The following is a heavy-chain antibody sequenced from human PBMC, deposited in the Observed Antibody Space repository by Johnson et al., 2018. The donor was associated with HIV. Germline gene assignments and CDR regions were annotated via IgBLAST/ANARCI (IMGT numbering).Heavy chain of an antibody. CDR1: GLTFSNAW. CDR2: IKSKTDGGTT. V-gene: IGHV3-15*01. CDR3: TTDPYGWDAFDI. J-gene: IGHJ3*02. D-gene: IGHD2-8*02. Sequence: MQLVESGGGLVKPGGSLRLSCAASGLTFSNAWMSWVRQAPGKGLEWVGRIKSKTDGGTTDYAAPVKGRFTISRDDSKNTLYLQMNSLKTEDTAVYYCTTDPYGWDAFDIWGQGTMVTVSS.